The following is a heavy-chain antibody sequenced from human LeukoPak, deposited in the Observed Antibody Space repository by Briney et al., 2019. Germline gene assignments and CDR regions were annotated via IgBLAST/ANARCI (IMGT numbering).Heavy chain of an antibody. Sequence: EKSLRLSCAASGFTFSRYWMHWVRQVPGKELVWVSRINNDGSITNGADSVKGRFTISRDNAKDTLYLQMDSLRAEDTAIYYCARGPSVLGAIDNWGQGTLVAVSS. J-gene: IGHJ4*02. D-gene: IGHD3-10*01. CDR2: INNDGSIT. V-gene: IGHV3-74*01. CDR1: GFTFSRYW. CDR3: ARGPSVLGAIDN.